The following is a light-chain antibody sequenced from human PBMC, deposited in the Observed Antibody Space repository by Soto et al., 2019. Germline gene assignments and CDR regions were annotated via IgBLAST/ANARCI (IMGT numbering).Light chain of an antibody. Sequence: QLVLTQPPSVSEAPRQRGTISCSGSSSNIGNNAVNWYQQLPGKAPKLLIYYDDLLPSGVSDRFSGSKSGTSASLAISGLQSEDEADYYCAAWDDSLNGDVFGTGTKLTVL. CDR3: AAWDDSLNGDV. V-gene: IGLV1-36*01. J-gene: IGLJ1*01. CDR1: SSNIGNNA. CDR2: YDD.